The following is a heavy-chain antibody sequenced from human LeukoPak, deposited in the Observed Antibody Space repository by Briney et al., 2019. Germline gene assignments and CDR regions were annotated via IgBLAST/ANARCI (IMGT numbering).Heavy chain of an antibody. D-gene: IGHD6-13*01. V-gene: IGHV4-59*01. Sequence: SGPTLVKPSETLSLTCTVSGGSISSYYWSWIRQPPGKGLEWIGYIYYSGSTNYNPSLKSRVTISVDTSKNQFSLKLSSVTAADTAVYYCARTFHSSSWYSYYYYYMDVWGKGTTVTISS. J-gene: IGHJ6*03. CDR3: ARTFHSSSWYSYYYYYMDV. CDR1: GGSISSYY. CDR2: IYYSGST.